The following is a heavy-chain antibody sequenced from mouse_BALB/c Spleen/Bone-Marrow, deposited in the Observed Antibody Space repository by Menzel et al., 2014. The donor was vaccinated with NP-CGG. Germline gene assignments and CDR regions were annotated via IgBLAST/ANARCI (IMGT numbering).Heavy chain of an antibody. CDR2: ISTYYGNT. CDR3: ARSATVVGGYWFFDV. D-gene: IGHD1-1*01. V-gene: IGHV1-67*01. J-gene: IGHJ1*01. CDR1: GYTFTDHT. Sequence: QVQLKESGPELVRPGVSVKISCEGSGYTFTDHTMHWVKQSHAKSLEWIGVISTYYGNTNYNQKFKGKATMTVDKSSSTAYMELARLTSEDSAIYYCARSATVVGGYWFFDVWGAGTTVTVSS.